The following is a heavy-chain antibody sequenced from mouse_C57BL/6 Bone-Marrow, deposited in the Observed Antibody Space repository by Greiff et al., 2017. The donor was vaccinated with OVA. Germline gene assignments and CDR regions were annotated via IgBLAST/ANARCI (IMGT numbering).Heavy chain of an antibody. CDR3: ARMVRRAMDY. D-gene: IGHD2-2*01. V-gene: IGHV1-18*01. Sequence: VQLKESGPELVKPGASVKIPCKASGYTFTDYNMDWVKQSHGKSLEWIGDINPNNGGTIYNQKFKGKATLTVDKSSSTAYMELRSLTSEDTAVYYCARMVRRAMDYWGQGTSVTVSS. CDR2: INPNNGGT. J-gene: IGHJ4*01. CDR1: GYTFTDYN.